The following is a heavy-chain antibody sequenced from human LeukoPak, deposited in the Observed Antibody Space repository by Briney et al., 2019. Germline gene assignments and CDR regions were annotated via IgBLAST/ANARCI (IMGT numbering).Heavy chain of an antibody. CDR3: ARSYSSSWYPRLA. V-gene: IGHV3-23*01. CDR2: ISATGGTT. Sequence: GGSLRLSCAASGFTFSSYGMSWVRQAPGKGLEWVSAISATGGTTYYADSVKGRLTISRDNSKNTLYLQMNSLRAEDTAVYYCARSYSSSWYPRLAWGQGTLVTVSS. J-gene: IGHJ5*02. CDR1: GFTFSSYG. D-gene: IGHD6-13*01.